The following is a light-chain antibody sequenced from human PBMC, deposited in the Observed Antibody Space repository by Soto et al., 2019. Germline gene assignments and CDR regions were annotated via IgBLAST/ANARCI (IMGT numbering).Light chain of an antibody. Sequence: AIQITQSASSLSASVGDSITITCRASQDIRSDLGWYQQKPGRAPKLLIYDASSLQGGVPSRFSGSGSGTDFTLTISSLQPEDFATYYCLQDYDYLWTFGQGTKVDIK. CDR2: DAS. J-gene: IGKJ1*01. CDR1: QDIRSD. CDR3: LQDYDYLWT. V-gene: IGKV1-6*01.